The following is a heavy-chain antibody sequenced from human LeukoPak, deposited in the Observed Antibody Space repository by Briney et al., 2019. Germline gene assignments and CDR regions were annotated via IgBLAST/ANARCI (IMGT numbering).Heavy chain of an antibody. J-gene: IGHJ4*02. CDR2: TYYRSKWFI. Sequence: SQTLSLTCGISGDSVSSNSAAWNRIRQSPSRGLEWLGRTYYRSKWFINYAPFVKSRIIINPDTPKNQVSLQLNSVTPEDTAVYYCTRSDCSSGRCPGFDNWGQGTLVTVYS. CDR3: TRSDCSSGRCPGFDN. V-gene: IGHV6-1*01. D-gene: IGHD6-19*01. CDR1: GDSVSSNSAA.